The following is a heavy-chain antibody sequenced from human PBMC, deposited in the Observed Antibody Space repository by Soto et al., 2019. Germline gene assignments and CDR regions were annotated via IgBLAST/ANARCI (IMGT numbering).Heavy chain of an antibody. Sequence: PSETLSLTCAVSGGSISSSNWWSWVRQPPGKGLEWIGYIYYSGSTNYNPSLKSRVTISVDTSKNQFSLKLSSVTAADTAVYYCAVGLGTQIWNYGMDVWGQGTTVTVSS. CDR2: IYYSGST. V-gene: IGHV4-4*02. D-gene: IGHD7-27*01. CDR3: AVGLGTQIWNYGMDV. J-gene: IGHJ6*02. CDR1: GGSISSSNW.